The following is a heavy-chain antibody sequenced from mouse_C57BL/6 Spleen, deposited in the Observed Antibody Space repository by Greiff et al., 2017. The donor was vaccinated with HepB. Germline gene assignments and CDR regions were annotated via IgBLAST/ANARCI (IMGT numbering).Heavy chain of an antibody. CDR3: AREMDYWDYFDY. D-gene: IGHD1-1*01. CDR1: GYTFTSYT. V-gene: IGHV1-4*01. CDR2: INPSSGYT. J-gene: IGHJ2*01. Sequence: QVQLQQSGAELARPGASVKMSCKASGYTFTSYTMHWVKQRPGQGLEWIGYINPSSGYTKYNQKFKDKATLTADKSSSTAYMQLSSLTSEDSAVYYCAREMDYWDYFDYWGQGTTLTVSS.